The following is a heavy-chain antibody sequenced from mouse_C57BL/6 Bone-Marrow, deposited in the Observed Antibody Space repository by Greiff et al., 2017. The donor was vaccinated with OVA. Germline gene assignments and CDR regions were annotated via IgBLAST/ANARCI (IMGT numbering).Heavy chain of an antibody. CDR2: ISSGGDYI. CDR3: TKYGNFYAMDY. V-gene: IGHV5-9-1*02. CDR1: GFTFSSYA. J-gene: IGHJ4*01. D-gene: IGHD2-1*01. Sequence: EVMLVESGEGLVKPGGSLKLSCAASGFTFSSYAMSWVRQTPEKRPEWVAYISSGGDYIYYADTVKGRFTISRDNARNTLYLQMSSLKSEDTAMYYCTKYGNFYAMDYWGQGTSVTVSS.